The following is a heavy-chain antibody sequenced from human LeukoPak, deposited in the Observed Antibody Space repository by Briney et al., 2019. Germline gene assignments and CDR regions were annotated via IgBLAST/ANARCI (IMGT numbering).Heavy chain of an antibody. Sequence: PGRSLRLSCAASGFTFSSYGMHWVRQAPGKGLEWVAAILYDGSNKYYADSVKGRFTISRDNAKNTLYVQMNSLRAEDTAVYYCARGIAYYMDVWGKGTTVTVSS. CDR1: GFTFSSYG. CDR3: ARGIAYYMDV. CDR2: ILYDGSNK. V-gene: IGHV3-33*05. J-gene: IGHJ6*03. D-gene: IGHD2-21*01.